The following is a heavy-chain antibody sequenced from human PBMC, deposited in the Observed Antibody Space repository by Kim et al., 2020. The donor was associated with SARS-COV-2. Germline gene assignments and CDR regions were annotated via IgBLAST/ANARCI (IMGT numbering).Heavy chain of an antibody. D-gene: IGHD3-10*01. J-gene: IGHJ3*02. V-gene: IGHV3-33*01. CDR2: IWYDGSNK. CDR1: GFTFSSYG. CDR3: ARELWFGESSGGDAFDI. Sequence: GGSLRLSCAASGFTFSSYGMHWVRQAPGKGLEWVAVIWYDGSNKYYADSVKGRFTISRDNSKNTLYLQMNSLRAEDTAVYYCARELWFGESSGGDAFDIWGQGTMVTVS.